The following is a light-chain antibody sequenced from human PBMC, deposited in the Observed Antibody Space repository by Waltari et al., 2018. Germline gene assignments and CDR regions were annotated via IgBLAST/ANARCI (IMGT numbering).Light chain of an antibody. CDR3: QHYVRLPAT. J-gene: IGKJ1*01. CDR2: GAS. Sequence: EIVLTQSPGTLSLSPGERATLSCRAGQGVRGSLAWYQQKAGPAPRLLIYGASSRATGIPDRFSGSGSGTDFSLTISRLEPEDCALYYCQHYVRLPATFGQGTKVEI. V-gene: IGKV3-20*01. CDR1: QGVRGS.